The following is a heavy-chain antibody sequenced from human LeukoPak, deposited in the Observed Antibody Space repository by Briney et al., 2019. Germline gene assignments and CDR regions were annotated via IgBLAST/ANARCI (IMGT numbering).Heavy chain of an antibody. V-gene: IGHV3-64*01. Sequence: GGSLRLSCAASGFTFSSYAMHWVRQALGKGLEYVSAISSNGGSTYYANSVKGRFTISRDNSKNTLYLQMGSLRAEDMAVYYCARDIGGSYFDYWGQGTLVTVSS. CDR1: GFTFSSYA. CDR2: ISSNGGST. D-gene: IGHD1-26*01. J-gene: IGHJ4*02. CDR3: ARDIGGSYFDY.